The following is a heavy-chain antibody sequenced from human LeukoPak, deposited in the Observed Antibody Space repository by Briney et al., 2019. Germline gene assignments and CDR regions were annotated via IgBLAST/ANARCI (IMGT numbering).Heavy chain of an antibody. CDR3: ARARLRSEDFSTPYYFDF. J-gene: IGHJ4*02. CDR2: IYFNGDT. CDR1: GASIRSGGFY. V-gene: IGHV4-31*03. Sequence: SETLSLTCSVSGASIRSGGFYWSWLRQHPRRGLEWIGYIYFNGDTYYNPSLKSRATISVDTSQNRFSLRVHSVTAADTAVYFCARARLRSEDFSTPYYFDFWGRGTLVTVSS. D-gene: IGHD3-16*01.